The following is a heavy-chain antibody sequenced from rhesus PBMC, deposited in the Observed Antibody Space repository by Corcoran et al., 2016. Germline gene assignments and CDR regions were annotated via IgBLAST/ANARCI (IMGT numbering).Heavy chain of an antibody. Sequence: QVQLQESGPALVQPSETLSLTCTVSGSPIDDYKYWSWIRQAPGKGLEWIGCVYGYTASTNYNPSHKSRITCAKDTSKTQFSLKLNAVTAADTAVYYCARRYPYNSGWPDAFDFWGQGLWVTVSS. CDR1: GSPIDDYKY. J-gene: IGHJ3*01. V-gene: IGHV4-143*01. CDR3: ARRYPYNSGWPDAFDF. CDR2: VYGYTAST. D-gene: IGHD6-31*01.